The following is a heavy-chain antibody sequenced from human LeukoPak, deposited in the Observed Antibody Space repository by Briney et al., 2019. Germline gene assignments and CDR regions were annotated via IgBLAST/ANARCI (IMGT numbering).Heavy chain of an antibody. D-gene: IGHD2-2*01. CDR3: ARRLTQYDCFDP. CDR2: TYYRSTWYN. Sequence: SQTLSITCAISRDSVSSNSVTWNWIRQSPSRGLEWLGRTYYRSTWYNDYAVSVRGRITVNPDTSKNQFSLHLNSVTPEDTAVYYCARRLTQYDCFDPWGQGILVTVSS. CDR1: RDSVSSNSVT. J-gene: IGHJ5*02. V-gene: IGHV6-1*01.